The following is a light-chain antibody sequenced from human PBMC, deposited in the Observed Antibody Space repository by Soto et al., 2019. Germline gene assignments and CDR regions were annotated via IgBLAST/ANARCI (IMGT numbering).Light chain of an antibody. V-gene: IGKV3-20*01. J-gene: IGKJ2*01. CDR3: QQYGSSSYT. CDR2: DAS. CDR1: RSVSSTS. Sequence: EIVWTQSPGTLSLSPGERAPLSCRASRSVSSTSLAWYQQKPGQAPRLLIYDASSRATGIPDRFSGSGSGTDFTLTISRLEPEDFAVYYCQQYGSSSYTFGQGTKLEIK.